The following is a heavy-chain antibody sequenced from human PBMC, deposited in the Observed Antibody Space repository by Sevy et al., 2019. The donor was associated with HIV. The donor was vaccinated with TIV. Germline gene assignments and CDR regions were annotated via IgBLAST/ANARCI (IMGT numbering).Heavy chain of an antibody. CDR1: GFTFSSYW. V-gene: IGHV3-74*01. CDR3: ASGGLITLPDDH. Sequence: GGSLRLSCAASGFTFSSYWMHWVRQAPGKGLVWVSRINSAGSSTSYADSVKGRFTISRDNAKNTLYLQMNSLRAEDTAVYYCASGGLITLPDDHWGQGTLVTVSS. D-gene: IGHD3-16*01. CDR2: INSAGSST. J-gene: IGHJ4*02.